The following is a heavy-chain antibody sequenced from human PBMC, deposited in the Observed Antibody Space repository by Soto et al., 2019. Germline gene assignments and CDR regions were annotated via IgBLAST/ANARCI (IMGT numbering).Heavy chain of an antibody. CDR3: ARGPHDYSNYDNWFDP. V-gene: IGHV4-31*03. Sequence: SETLSLTCTVSGGSISSGGYYWSWIRQHPGKGLEWIGYIYYSGGTYCNPSLESRVTISVDTSKNQFSLKLRSVTAADTAVYYCARGPHDYSNYDNWFDPWGHGTLVTVSS. CDR1: GGSISSGGYY. D-gene: IGHD4-4*01. J-gene: IGHJ5*02. CDR2: IYYSGGT.